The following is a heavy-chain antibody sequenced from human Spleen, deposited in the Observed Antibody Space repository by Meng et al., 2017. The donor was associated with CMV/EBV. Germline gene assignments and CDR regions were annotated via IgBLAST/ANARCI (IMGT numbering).Heavy chain of an antibody. CDR1: GGSFSGYY. D-gene: IGHD4-17*01. CDR3: ARNLDYGDYVPATLAY. V-gene: IGHV4-34*01. CDR2: INHSGST. Sequence: VQLQQWGDGRLKPSGTLSLTWAVYGGSFSGYYWSWIRQPPGKGLEWIGEINHSGSTNYNPSLKSRVTISVDTSKNQFSLKLSSVTAADTAVYYCARNLDYGDYVPATLAYWGQGTLVTVSS. J-gene: IGHJ4*02.